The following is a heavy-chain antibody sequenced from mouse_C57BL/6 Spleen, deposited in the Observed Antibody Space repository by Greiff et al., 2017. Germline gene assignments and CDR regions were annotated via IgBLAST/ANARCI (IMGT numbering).Heavy chain of an antibody. CDR3: AKGVSNDGYYGFYAMDY. J-gene: IGHJ4*01. Sequence: QVQLQQPGAELVKPGASVKLSCKASGYTFTSYWMHWVKQRPGQGLEWIGMIHPNSGSTNYNEKFKSKATLTVDKSSSTAYMQLSSLTSEDSAVYYCAKGVSNDGYYGFYAMDYWGQGTSVTVSS. V-gene: IGHV1-64*01. CDR2: IHPNSGST. CDR1: GYTFTSYW. D-gene: IGHD2-3*01.